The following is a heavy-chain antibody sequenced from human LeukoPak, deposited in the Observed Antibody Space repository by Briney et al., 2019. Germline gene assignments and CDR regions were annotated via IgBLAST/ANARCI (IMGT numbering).Heavy chain of an antibody. CDR2: IKQDGSEK. Sequence: GGSLRLSCAASGFTFSSYWMSWVRQAPGKGLEWVANIKQDGSEKYYVDSVKGRFTISRDNAKNSLYLQMDSLRAEDTAVYYCARDPGFGYSGYDYDYWGQGTLVTVSS. CDR1: GFTFSSYW. J-gene: IGHJ4*02. D-gene: IGHD5-12*01. CDR3: ARDPGFGYSGYDYDY. V-gene: IGHV3-7*01.